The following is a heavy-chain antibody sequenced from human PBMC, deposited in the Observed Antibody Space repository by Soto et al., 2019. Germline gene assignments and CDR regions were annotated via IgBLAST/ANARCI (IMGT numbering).Heavy chain of an antibody. J-gene: IGHJ4*02. Sequence: SETLSLTCTVSGGSISSYYWSWIRQPPGKGLEWIGYIYYSGSTNYNPSLKSRVTISVDTSKNQFSLKLSSVTAEDTAVYYCARDLGHPEPYYFDYWGQGTLVTVSS. CDR1: GGSISSYY. CDR2: IYYSGST. V-gene: IGHV4-59*01. CDR3: ARDLGHPEPYYFDY. D-gene: IGHD3-16*01.